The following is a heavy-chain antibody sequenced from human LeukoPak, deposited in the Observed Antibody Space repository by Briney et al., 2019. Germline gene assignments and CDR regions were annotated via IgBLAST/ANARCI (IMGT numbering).Heavy chain of an antibody. Sequence: GSLMLFCSASGFTIVDYARNWGRQAPGKGLEWVSLISGDGGSTYCADSVKGRFTISRDNSKNSLYLQMNSLRAEDTAVYYCARVAGGTTCDYWGQGALVTVSS. CDR1: GFTIVDYA. J-gene: IGHJ4*02. CDR2: ISGDGGST. D-gene: IGHD6-13*01. CDR3: ARVAGGTTCDY. V-gene: IGHV3-43*02.